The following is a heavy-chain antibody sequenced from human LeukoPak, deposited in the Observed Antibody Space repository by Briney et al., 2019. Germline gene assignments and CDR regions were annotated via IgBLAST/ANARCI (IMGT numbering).Heavy chain of an antibody. V-gene: IGHV3-21*01. J-gene: IGHJ6*03. Sequence: GGSLRLSCAASGFTFSSYNMNWVRQAPGKGLEWVSSITSGSSYIYYADSVKGRFTISRDNAKNSLYLQMNSLRAEDTAVYYCAKDPYSGSYGNYYYYFMDVWGKGTTVTISS. CDR2: ITSGSSYI. D-gene: IGHD1-26*01. CDR3: AKDPYSGSYGNYYYYFMDV. CDR1: GFTFSSYN.